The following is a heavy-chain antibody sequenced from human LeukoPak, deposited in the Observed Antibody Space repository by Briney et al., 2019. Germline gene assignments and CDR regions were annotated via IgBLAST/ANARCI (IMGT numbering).Heavy chain of an antibody. CDR1: GGSISSYS. CDR3: ARRQLDYYGMDV. CDR2: IYYSGST. Sequence: PSETLSLTCTVSGGSISSYSWSWIRQPPGKGLEWIGYIYYSGSTNYNPSLKSRVTISVDTSKKQFSLTLSSVTAADTAVYYCARRQLDYYGMDVWGQGTTVTVSS. D-gene: IGHD5-24*01. J-gene: IGHJ6*02. V-gene: IGHV4-59*08.